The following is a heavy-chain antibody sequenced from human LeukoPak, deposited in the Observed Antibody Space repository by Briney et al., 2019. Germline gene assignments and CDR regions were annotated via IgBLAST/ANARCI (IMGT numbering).Heavy chain of an antibody. D-gene: IGHD3-22*01. CDR2: IYYSGST. V-gene: IGHV4-59*01. Sequence: PSETLSLTCTVSGGSISTSYWNWIRQPPGKGLEWIGNIYYSGSTNYNPSLKSRVTISVDTSKTQFSLKLSSVTAADTAVYYCARGDYYYDSSGYYWGQGTLVTVSS. J-gene: IGHJ1*01. CDR1: GGSISTSY. CDR3: ARGDYYYDSSGYY.